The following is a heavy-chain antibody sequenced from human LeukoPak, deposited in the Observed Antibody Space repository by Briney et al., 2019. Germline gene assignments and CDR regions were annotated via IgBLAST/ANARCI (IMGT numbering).Heavy chain of an antibody. J-gene: IGHJ4*02. Sequence: SETLSLTCSVSGYSISGGYYWGWVRQPPGKGLEWIGTIHYSGSTSYNPSLESRVTTSVDPSKNQFSLKVTSVTAADTAVYFCARGFRGDNFDYWGQGTLVTVSS. CDR3: ARGFRGDNFDY. CDR1: GYSISGGYY. D-gene: IGHD7-27*01. CDR2: IHYSGST. V-gene: IGHV4-38-2*02.